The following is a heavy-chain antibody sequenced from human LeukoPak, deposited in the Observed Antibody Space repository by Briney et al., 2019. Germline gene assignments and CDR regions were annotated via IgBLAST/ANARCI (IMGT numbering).Heavy chain of an antibody. V-gene: IGHV3-23*01. CDR1: GFTFSSYA. CDR3: AKFRYDSPNNYYFDY. CDR2: INGSGGST. J-gene: IGHJ4*02. D-gene: IGHD3-3*01. Sequence: GRSLRLSCAASGFTFSSYAMSWVRQAPGKGLEWVSAINGSGGSTYYADSVKGRFTISRDNSKNTLYLQMNSLRAEDTAVYYCAKFRYDSPNNYYFDYWGQGTLVTVSS.